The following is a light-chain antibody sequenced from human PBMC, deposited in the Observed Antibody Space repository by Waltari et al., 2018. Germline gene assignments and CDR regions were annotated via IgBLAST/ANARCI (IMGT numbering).Light chain of an antibody. CDR1: SSDVVVFNY. Sequence: QSALTQPASVSGSPGQSITISCTGTSSDVVVFNYVSWYQQHPGKAPKLMIYDVRNRPSGVSNRFSGSKSGNTASLTISGLQAEDEADYYCSSYTSSSTLVFGGGTKLTVL. CDR3: SSYTSSSTLV. CDR2: DVR. J-gene: IGLJ2*01. V-gene: IGLV2-14*03.